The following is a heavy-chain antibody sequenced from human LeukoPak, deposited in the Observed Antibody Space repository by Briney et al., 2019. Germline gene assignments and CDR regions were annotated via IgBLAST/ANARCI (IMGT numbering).Heavy chain of an antibody. CDR3: ARAGYYDFWSGYSMDAFDI. Sequence: SETLSLTCAVYGGSFSGYYWSWIRQTPGKGLEWIGEINHSGSTNYNPSLKSRVTISVDTSKNQFSLKLSSVTAADTAVYYCARAGYYDFWSGYSMDAFDIWGQGTMVTVSS. D-gene: IGHD3-3*01. J-gene: IGHJ3*02. V-gene: IGHV4-34*01. CDR1: GGSFSGYY. CDR2: INHSGST.